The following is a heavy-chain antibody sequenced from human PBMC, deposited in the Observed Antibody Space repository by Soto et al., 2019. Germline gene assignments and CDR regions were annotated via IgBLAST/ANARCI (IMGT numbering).Heavy chain of an antibody. CDR2: LTGGGDTT. CDR1: GFAFSNYA. CDR3: ARGGSSWYPFDY. D-gene: IGHD6-13*01. V-gene: IGHV3-23*01. J-gene: IGHJ4*02. Sequence: EVQLLESGGGLVQPGGSLRLSCAASGFAFSNYAMSLVSHSPEKGLEWISSLTGGGDTTHYAKSLKGRFTISRDNSKSTLFLQIDSLRDGDTAVYYCARGGSSWYPFDYWGQGTLVTVSS.